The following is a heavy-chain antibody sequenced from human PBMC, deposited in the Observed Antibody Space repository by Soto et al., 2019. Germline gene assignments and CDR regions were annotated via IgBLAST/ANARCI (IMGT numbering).Heavy chain of an antibody. CDR1: GGSISSSNW. CDR3: ARGGYCSGGSCLDYYYGMDV. Sequence: QVQLQESGPGLVKPSGTLSLTCAVSGGSISSSNWWSWVRQPPGKGLEWIGEIYHSGSTNYNPSLKSRVTISVDKSKNQCSLKLSSVTAADTAVYYCARGGYCSGGSCLDYYYGMDVWGQGTTVTVSS. CDR2: IYHSGST. J-gene: IGHJ6*02. D-gene: IGHD2-15*01. V-gene: IGHV4-4*02.